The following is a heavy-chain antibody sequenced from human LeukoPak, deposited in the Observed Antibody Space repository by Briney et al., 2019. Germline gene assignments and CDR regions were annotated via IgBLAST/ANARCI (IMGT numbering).Heavy chain of an antibody. D-gene: IGHD6-13*01. CDR3: AKNDRYSSSPRYYFDY. V-gene: IGHV3-23*01. CDR2: TSGSGGST. Sequence: GGSLRLSCAASGFTFSNYAMSWVRQGPGKGLEWVSATSGSGGSTNYGDSVKGRFTISRDNSKNTLYLQMNSLRVEDTAVYFCAKNDRYSSSPRYYFDYWGQGTLAAVSS. CDR1: GFTFSNYA. J-gene: IGHJ4*02.